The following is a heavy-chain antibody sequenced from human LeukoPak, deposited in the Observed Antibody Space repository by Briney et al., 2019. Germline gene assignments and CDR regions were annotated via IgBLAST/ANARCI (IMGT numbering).Heavy chain of an antibody. J-gene: IGHJ4*02. CDR3: ARDEGPYGSGSYYETY. CDR1: GYTFTCYY. V-gene: IGHV1-2*02. D-gene: IGHD3-10*01. Sequence: ASVKVSCKASGYTFTCYYIHWVRQAPGQGLEWMGWINPNSGGTNYAQKFQGRVTMTRDTSISTAYMDLSRLRSDDTAVYYCARDEGPYGSGSYYETYWGQGTLVTVSS. CDR2: INPNSGGT.